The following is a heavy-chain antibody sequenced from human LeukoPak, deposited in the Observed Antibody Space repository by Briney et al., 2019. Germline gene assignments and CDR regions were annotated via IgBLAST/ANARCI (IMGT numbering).Heavy chain of an antibody. CDR1: GYTFTSYA. D-gene: IGHD3-16*02. J-gene: IGHJ4*02. CDR3: ARDSRTYVWGSYRPTY. V-gene: IGHV1-18*01. CDR2: ISAYNGNT. Sequence: ASVKVSCKASGYTFTSYAISWVRQAPGQGLEWMGWISAYNGNTNYAQNLQGRFTMTTDTSTSTAYMELRSLRADDTAVYYCARDSRTYVWGSYRPTYWGQGTLVTVSS.